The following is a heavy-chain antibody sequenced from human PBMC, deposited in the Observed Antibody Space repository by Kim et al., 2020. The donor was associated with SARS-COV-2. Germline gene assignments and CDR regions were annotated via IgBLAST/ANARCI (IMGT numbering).Heavy chain of an antibody. V-gene: IGHV3-15*01. CDR2: IKSKTDGGTT. CDR1: GFTFSNAW. J-gene: IGHJ4*02. Sequence: GGSLRLSCAASGFTFSNAWMSWVRQAPGKGLEWVGRIKSKTDGGTTDYAAPVKGRFTISRDDSKNTLYLQMNSLKTEDTAVYYCTTSSGYSYGWHFDYWGQGTLVTVSS. CDR3: TTSSGYSYGWHFDY. D-gene: IGHD5-18*01.